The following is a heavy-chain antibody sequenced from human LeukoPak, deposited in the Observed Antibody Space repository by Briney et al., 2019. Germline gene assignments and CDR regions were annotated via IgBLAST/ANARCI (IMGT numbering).Heavy chain of an antibody. CDR1: RFTFSRYA. J-gene: IGHJ4*01. D-gene: IGHD1-20*01. Sequence: GGSLRLSCAASRFTFSRYAMHWVRQPPGKGLESVSAISSNGGSTYYANSVKGRFTISRDNSKNTLYLQMGSLRAEDLAVYYCARDFGLTGKVDYWGQGTLVTVSS. V-gene: IGHV3-64*01. CDR3: ARDFGLTGKVDY. CDR2: ISSNGGST.